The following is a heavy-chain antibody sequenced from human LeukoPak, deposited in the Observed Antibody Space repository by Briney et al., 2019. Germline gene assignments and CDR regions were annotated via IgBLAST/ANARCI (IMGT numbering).Heavy chain of an antibody. CDR1: GFTFGDYL. CDR2: ISGGTT. CDR3: SRGSGWLSVY. Sequence: GGSLRLSCTASGFTFGDYLMIWFRQAPGKGLEWIGFISGGTTEYAASVKGRFTISRDDSTSIAYLQMNSLTTEDTAVYYCSRGSGWLSVYWGQGTLVTVSS. V-gene: IGHV3-49*03. J-gene: IGHJ4*02. D-gene: IGHD6-19*01.